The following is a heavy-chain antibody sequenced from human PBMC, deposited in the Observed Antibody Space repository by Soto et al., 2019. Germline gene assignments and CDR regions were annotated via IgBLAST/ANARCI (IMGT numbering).Heavy chain of an antibody. Sequence: GASVKVSCKASGYTFTSYAMHWVRQAPGQGLEWMGIINPSGGSTSYAQKFQGRVTMTRDTSTSTVYMELSSLRSEDTAVYYCAGGDGQQLVPDYYYYGMDVWGQGTTVTVSS. J-gene: IGHJ6*02. CDR3: AGGDGQQLVPDYYYYGMDV. CDR1: GYTFTSYA. D-gene: IGHD6-13*01. CDR2: INPSGGST. V-gene: IGHV1-46*01.